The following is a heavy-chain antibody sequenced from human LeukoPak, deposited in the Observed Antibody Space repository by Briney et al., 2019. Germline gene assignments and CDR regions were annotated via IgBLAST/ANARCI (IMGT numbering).Heavy chain of an antibody. V-gene: IGHV4-39*07. D-gene: IGHD2-8*01. CDR2: IYYTGNT. Sequence: PSETLSLTCSVSGDSITGYYWGWIRQPPGKGLEWIGNIYYTGNTYYNSSLKSRVTISLDTSKNQFSLKLSSVTAADTAVYYCARRPGYCPNGVCYKRNWFDPWGQGTLVTVSS. CDR1: GDSITGYY. CDR3: ARRPGYCPNGVCYKRNWFDP. J-gene: IGHJ5*02.